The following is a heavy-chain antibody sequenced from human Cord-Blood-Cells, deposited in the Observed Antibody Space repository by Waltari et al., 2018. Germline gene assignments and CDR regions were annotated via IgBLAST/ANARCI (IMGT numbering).Heavy chain of an antibody. CDR1: GYTFTSYA. D-gene: IGHD4-4*01. V-gene: IGHV1-3*01. CDR3: ARVPPRDDSNYYFDY. CDR2: INAGNGNT. J-gene: IGHJ4*02. Sequence: QVQLVQSGAEVKKPGASVKVSCKDSGYTFTSYAMHWVRQAPGQRVEWMGWINAGNGNTKYSQKFLGRVTSTRYTSASTAYMELSSLRSEDTAVYYCARVPPRDDSNYYFDYWGQGTLVTVSS.